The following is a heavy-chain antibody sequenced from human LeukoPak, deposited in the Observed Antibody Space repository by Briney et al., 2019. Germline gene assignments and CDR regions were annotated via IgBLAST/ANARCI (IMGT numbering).Heavy chain of an antibody. CDR3: AKDHTMVRGAPDY. J-gene: IGHJ4*02. Sequence: PGGSLRLSCAASGFTVSSNSMTWVRQAPGKGLEWVSAISGSGGSTYYADSVKGRFTISRDNSKNTLYLQMNSLRAEDTAVYYCAKDHTMVRGAPDYWGQGTLVTVSS. CDR2: ISGSGGST. CDR1: GFTVSSNS. V-gene: IGHV3-23*01. D-gene: IGHD3-10*01.